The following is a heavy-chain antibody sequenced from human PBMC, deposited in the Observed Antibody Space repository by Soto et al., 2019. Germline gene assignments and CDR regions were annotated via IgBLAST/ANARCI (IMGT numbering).Heavy chain of an antibody. CDR1: GGTFSTYS. Sequence: VQLVQSGAEVKKPGSSVKVSCKASGGTFSTYSIVWVRPAPGEGLEWMGGVIPIFGTANFAQKFQDRVTITANKSTNTAFMELSSLKSEDTAVYYCASSSGNNYGVGTNYYFDYWGQGTLVTVSS. CDR3: ASSSGNNYGVGTNYYFDY. CDR2: VIPIFGTA. V-gene: IGHV1-69*06. J-gene: IGHJ4*02. D-gene: IGHD1-26*01.